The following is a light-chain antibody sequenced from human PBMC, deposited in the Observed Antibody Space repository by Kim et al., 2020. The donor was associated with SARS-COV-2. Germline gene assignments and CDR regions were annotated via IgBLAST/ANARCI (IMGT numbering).Light chain of an antibody. CDR2: KVS. V-gene: IGKV2-30*01. CDR1: QSLVSSDGNIY. Sequence: PASTSCRSSQSLVSSDGNIYLNWFHQRPGQSPRRLIYKVSYRDSGVPDRFSGSGSGNDFTLQISRVEADDVGVYYCMQVTHWPFTFGPGTKVDIK. J-gene: IGKJ3*01. CDR3: MQVTHWPFT.